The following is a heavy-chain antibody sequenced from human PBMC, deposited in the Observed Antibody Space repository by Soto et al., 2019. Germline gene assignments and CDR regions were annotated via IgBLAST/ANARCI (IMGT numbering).Heavy chain of an antibody. CDR3: ARDHKGGYYYYGMDV. J-gene: IGHJ6*02. CDR1: GFTFSSYE. V-gene: IGHV3-48*03. CDR2: ISSSGSTI. Sequence: GGSLRLACAASGFTFSSYEMNWVRQAPGKGLEWVSYISSSGSTIYYADSVKGRFTISRDNAKNSLYLQMNSLRAEDTAVYYCARDHKGGYYYYGMDVWGQGTTVTVSS.